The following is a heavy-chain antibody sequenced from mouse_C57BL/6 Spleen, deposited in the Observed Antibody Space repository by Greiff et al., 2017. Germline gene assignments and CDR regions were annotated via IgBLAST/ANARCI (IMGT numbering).Heavy chain of an antibody. V-gene: IGHV1-69*01. CDR2: IDPSDSYT. Sequence: QVQLQQPGAELVMPGASVKLSCKASGYTFTSYWMHWVKQRPGQGLEWIGEIDPSDSYTNYNQKFKGKSTLTVDKSSSTAYMQLSSLTSEDSAVYYCARAGDYGSSYQCYFDDWGQGTTLTVSS. CDR3: ARAGDYGSSYQCYFDD. D-gene: IGHD1-1*01. J-gene: IGHJ2*01. CDR1: GYTFTSYW.